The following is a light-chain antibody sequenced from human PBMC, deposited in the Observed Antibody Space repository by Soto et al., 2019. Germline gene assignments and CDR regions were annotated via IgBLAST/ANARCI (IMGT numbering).Light chain of an antibody. CDR1: QSVSIN. CDR3: QQYHYWPWT. V-gene: IGKV3-15*01. CDR2: GAS. J-gene: IGKJ1*01. Sequence: EIVMTQSPATLSVSPGERATLSCRAGQSVSINLAWYQQKPGQAPRLLVYGASTRATDIPARFSGTGSGTEFTLTISSLQSEDFALYYCQQYHYWPWTFGQGTKVEIK.